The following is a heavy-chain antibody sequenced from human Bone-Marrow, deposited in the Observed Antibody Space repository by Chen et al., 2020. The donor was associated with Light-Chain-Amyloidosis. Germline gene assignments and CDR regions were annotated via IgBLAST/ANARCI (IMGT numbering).Heavy chain of an antibody. Sequence: EVQLLESGGGLVQPGGSLRLACVASGFTFSDSGIPWVRQASGKGLEWLGRIRTKNSGYTTSYAAPVEGRFTVSRDDSKTTAYLQMDSLKIEDTALYYCVASHVIVGALESWGQGTLVIVSP. V-gene: IGHV3-73*01. CDR1: GFTFSDSG. CDR3: VASHVIVGALES. J-gene: IGHJ4*02. D-gene: IGHD2-21*01. CDR2: IRTKNSGYTT.